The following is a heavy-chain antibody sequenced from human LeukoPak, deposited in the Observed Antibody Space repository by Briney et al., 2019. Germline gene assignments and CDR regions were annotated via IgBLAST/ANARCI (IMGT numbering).Heavy chain of an antibody. D-gene: IGHD2-15*01. Sequence: GGSLRLSCATSGFTFSAYSMSWVRQAPGKGLEWVSHITGPGTTTYYAESVRGRFTISRDNAKNSLYLQMKSLRAEDTAVYYCSREGGDIVVVVAPSYFDYWGQGTLVTVSS. CDR2: ITGPGTTT. V-gene: IGHV3-48*01. J-gene: IGHJ4*02. CDR3: SREGGDIVVVVAPSYFDY. CDR1: GFTFSAYS.